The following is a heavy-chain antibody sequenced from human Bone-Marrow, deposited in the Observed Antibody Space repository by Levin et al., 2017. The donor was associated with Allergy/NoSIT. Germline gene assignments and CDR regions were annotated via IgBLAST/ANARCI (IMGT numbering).Heavy chain of an antibody. J-gene: IGHJ6*03. CDR1: GGPISSGTSGSYY. Sequence: SETLSLTCTVSGGPISSGTSGSYYWNWIRQSAGKGLEWIGRISTSGITNHNPSLTSRVTILVDTSKNQFSLKLTSVTAADTAVYYCARQRVIYATRFNYYYHIDVWGKGTTVTVSS. V-gene: IGHV4-61*02. CDR3: ARQRVIYATRFNYYYHIDV. D-gene: IGHD2-8*02. CDR2: ISTSGIT.